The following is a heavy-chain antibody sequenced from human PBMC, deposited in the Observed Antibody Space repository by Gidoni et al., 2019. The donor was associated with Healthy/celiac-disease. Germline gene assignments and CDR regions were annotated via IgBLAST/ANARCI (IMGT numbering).Heavy chain of an antibody. D-gene: IGHD3-16*01. CDR2: IYYSGSI. Sequence: QVQLQEPGPGLVKPSQPLSLTCTVSGGSIRSGGSYWSWIRQHPGKGPELIGYIYYSGSIYYNPSRKSLITISVDTSKNQFSLKLSSVTAAGTAVYYCARGPLGDGVRFDYWGQGTLVTVSS. V-gene: IGHV4-31*01. CDR1: GGSIRSGGSY. J-gene: IGHJ4*02. CDR3: ARGPLGDGVRFDY.